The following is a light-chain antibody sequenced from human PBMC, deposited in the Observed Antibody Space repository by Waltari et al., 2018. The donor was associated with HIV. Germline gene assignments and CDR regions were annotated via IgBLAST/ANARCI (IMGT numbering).Light chain of an antibody. CDR1: QGISRD. CDR2: AAS. J-gene: IGKJ4*01. V-gene: IGKV1-9*01. CDR3: QQLNTYPLT. Sequence: DIHLTQSPSILSASVGERVTITCRASQGISRDLAWYQQKPGKAPELLISAASNLQSGVPIRFSGSGSETEFTLTINSLQPEDSATYSCQQLNTYPLTFGGGTRVDIK.